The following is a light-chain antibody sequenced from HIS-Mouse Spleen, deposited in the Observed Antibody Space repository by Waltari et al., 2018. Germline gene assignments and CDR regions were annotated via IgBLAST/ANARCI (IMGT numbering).Light chain of an antibody. V-gene: IGLV3-1*01. CDR1: KLGDKY. CDR3: QAWDSSTVV. Sequence: SYELTQPPSVSVSPGQTASITCSGDKLGDKYACWYQQKPGQSPVQVIYQDSKPPSGIPERFSGSNSGNTATLTISGTQAMDEADYYCQAWDSSTVVFVGGTKLTVL. J-gene: IGLJ2*01. CDR2: QDS.